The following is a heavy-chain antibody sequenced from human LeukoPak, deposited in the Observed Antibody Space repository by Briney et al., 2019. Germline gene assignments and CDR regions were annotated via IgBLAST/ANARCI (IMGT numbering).Heavy chain of an antibody. CDR3: ATLERGYAVAVDY. Sequence: GGSLRLSCAASGFTFSSYGMHWVRQAPGKGLEWVAFIRYDGSNKYYADSVKGRFTISRDNSKNTLYLQMNSLRAEDTAVYYCATLERGYAVAVDYWGQGTLVTVSS. CDR1: GFTFSSYG. D-gene: IGHD6-19*01. CDR2: IRYDGSNK. V-gene: IGHV3-30*02. J-gene: IGHJ4*02.